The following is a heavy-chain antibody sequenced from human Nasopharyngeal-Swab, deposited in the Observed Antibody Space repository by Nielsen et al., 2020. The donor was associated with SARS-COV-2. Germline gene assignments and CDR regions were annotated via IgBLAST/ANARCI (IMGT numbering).Heavy chain of an antibody. CDR2: INHSGST. CDR3: ARRDPVVVVAALGIRLYDSTKFDP. V-gene: IGHV4-34*01. Sequence: RQAPGKGLEWFGEINHSGSTNYNPSLKSRVTISVDTSKNQFSLKLSSVTAADTAVYYCARRDPVVVVAALGIRLYDSTKFDPWGQGTLVTVSS. D-gene: IGHD2-15*01. J-gene: IGHJ5*02.